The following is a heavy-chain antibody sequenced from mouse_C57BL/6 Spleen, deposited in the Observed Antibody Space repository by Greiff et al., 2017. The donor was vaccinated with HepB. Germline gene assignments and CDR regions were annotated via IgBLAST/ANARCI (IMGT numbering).Heavy chain of an antibody. Sequence: QVQLQQSGPELVKPGASVKISCKASGYAFSSSWMNWVKQRPGKGLEWIGRIYPGDGDTNYNGKFKGKATLTADKSSSTAYMQLSSLTSEDSAVYFCAWGDYEVFDVWGTGTTVTVSS. D-gene: IGHD2-4*01. CDR3: AWGDYEVFDV. CDR2: IYPGDGDT. J-gene: IGHJ1*03. CDR1: GYAFSSSW. V-gene: IGHV1-82*01.